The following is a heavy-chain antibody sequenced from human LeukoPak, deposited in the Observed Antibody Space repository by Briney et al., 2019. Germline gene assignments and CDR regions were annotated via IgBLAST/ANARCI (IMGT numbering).Heavy chain of an antibody. CDR1: GFTFSSYG. D-gene: IGHD2-2*01. CDR2: MSYDGSNE. CDR3: AKGGCSSSNRYANY. J-gene: IGHJ4*02. Sequence: GGSLRLSCAASGFTFSSYGMHWVRQAPGKGLEWVAVMSYDGSNEFYADSVKGRFTISRDNSKNTLYLQMNSLRPDDTALYYCAKGGCSSSNRYANYWGQGTLVTVSS. V-gene: IGHV3-30*18.